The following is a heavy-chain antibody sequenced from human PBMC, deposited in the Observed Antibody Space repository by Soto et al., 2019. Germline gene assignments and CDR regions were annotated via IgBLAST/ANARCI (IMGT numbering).Heavy chain of an antibody. CDR3: AKVHPYGTGAFDI. V-gene: IGHV3-30*18. Sequence: GGSLRLFCAASWFPFRSYGMHWVRQAPGKGLEWVAVISYDGSNKYYADSVKGRFTISRDNSKNTLYLQMNSLRAEDTAVYYCAKVHPYGTGAFDIWGQGTMVTVSS. CDR2: ISYDGSNK. CDR1: WFPFRSYG. D-gene: IGHD2-8*02. J-gene: IGHJ3*02.